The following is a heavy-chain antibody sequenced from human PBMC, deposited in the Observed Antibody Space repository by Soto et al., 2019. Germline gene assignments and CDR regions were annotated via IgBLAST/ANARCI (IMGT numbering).Heavy chain of an antibody. V-gene: IGHV4-39*01. Sequence: QLQLQESGPGLVKPSETLSLTCTVSGGSISSSSYYWGWIRQPPGKGLEWIGSIYYSGSTYYNPSLKLRVTISVDTSKIRFSLKLSSVTAADTAVYYCARHPPAIAISDHWGPGTLVTVSS. CDR2: IYYSGST. CDR1: GGSISSSSYY. D-gene: IGHD2-21*01. CDR3: ARHPPAIAISDH. J-gene: IGHJ4*02.